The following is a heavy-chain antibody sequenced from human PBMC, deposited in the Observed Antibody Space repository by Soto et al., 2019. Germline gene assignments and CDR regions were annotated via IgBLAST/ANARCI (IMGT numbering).Heavy chain of an antibody. Sequence: PSETLSLTCTVSGGSISSYYWNWIRQPPGKGLEWIGCIYDSGSTNYNPSLKSRITMSVDTSKNQFSLKLSSVTAADTAVYYCARASSSRRGYYYYGMDVWGQGTTVTVSS. V-gene: IGHV4-59*01. D-gene: IGHD6-13*01. CDR3: ARASSSRRGYYYYGMDV. CDR1: GGSISSYY. J-gene: IGHJ6*02. CDR2: IYDSGST.